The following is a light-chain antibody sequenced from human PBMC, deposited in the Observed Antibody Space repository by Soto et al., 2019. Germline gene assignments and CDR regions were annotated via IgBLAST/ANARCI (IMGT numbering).Light chain of an antibody. CDR2: GAS. Sequence: EIVMTQSPATLSVSPGERATLSCRASQSVSCNFAWYQQKPGQAPRLLIYGASTRATGIPARFSGSGSGTEFTLTISSLQSEDFAVYYCQQYNNWPPTFGQGTKVEIK. CDR1: QSVSCN. J-gene: IGKJ1*01. V-gene: IGKV3-15*01. CDR3: QQYNNWPPT.